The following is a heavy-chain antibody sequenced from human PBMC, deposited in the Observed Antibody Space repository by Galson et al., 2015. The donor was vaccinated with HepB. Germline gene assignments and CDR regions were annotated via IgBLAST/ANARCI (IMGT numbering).Heavy chain of an antibody. J-gene: IGHJ2*01. CDR3: VRPRGAGAGDYQNWHFDL. Sequence: SLRLSCAASGFTVSNNYMSWVRQAPGKGLEWVAVISYTGSYIAYAEFGRGRFTISRDNSKNALYLQMNSLRVEDTALYYCVRPRGAGAGDYQNWHFDLWGRGTLVTVSS. V-gene: IGHV3-30*03. CDR1: GFTVSNNY. CDR2: ISYTGSYI. D-gene: IGHD4-17*01.